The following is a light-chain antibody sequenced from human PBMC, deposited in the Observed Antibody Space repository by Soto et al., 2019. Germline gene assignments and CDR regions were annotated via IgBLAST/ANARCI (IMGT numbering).Light chain of an antibody. CDR2: EVS. CDR3: SSYAGTNVV. CDR1: SSDVGTYNY. J-gene: IGLJ2*01. Sequence: QSVLTQPPSASGSPGQSVSISCTGTSSDVGTYNYVSWYQKHPGKAPKLLIYEVSKRPSGVPDRFSGSKSGNTASLTVSGLQTEDEVDYYCSSYAGTNVVFGGGTKLTVL. V-gene: IGLV2-8*01.